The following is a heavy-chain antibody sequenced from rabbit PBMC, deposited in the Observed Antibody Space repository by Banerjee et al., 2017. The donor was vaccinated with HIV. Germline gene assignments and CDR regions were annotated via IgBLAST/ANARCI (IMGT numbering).Heavy chain of an antibody. D-gene: IGHD8-1*01. V-gene: IGHV1S40*01. CDR1: GFSFSSSYW. CDR3: ARDSSYVGANWLDL. J-gene: IGHJ5*01. Sequence: QSLEESVGDLVKPGASLTLTCTASGFSFSSSYWLCWVRQAPGKGLEWIACIVAGDGSTYYASWAKGRFTISKTSSTTVTLQMTSLTVADTATYFCARDSSYVGANWLDLWGPGTLVTVS. CDR2: IVAGDGST.